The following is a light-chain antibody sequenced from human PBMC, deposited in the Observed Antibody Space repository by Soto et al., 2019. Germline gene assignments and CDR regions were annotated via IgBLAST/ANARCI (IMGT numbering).Light chain of an antibody. CDR1: QGITSY. J-gene: IGKJ2*01. CDR2: TAF. Sequence: DIQMTQSPPSLSASVGDRVTITCRASQGITSYLNWYQQKPGKVPTLLIYTAFNLQGGVPSRFSGSGTGTEFTLTISRLQPEDSATYFCQQSHSIPYTFGQGTKVQIK. CDR3: QQSHSIPYT. V-gene: IGKV1-39*01.